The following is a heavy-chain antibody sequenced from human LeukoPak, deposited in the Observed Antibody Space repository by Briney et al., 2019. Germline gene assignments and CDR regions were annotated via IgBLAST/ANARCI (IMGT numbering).Heavy chain of an antibody. V-gene: IGHV1-8*01. J-gene: IGHJ4*02. CDR2: MNPNSGNT. CDR3: ARGTIAVAGTWGY. Sequence: ASVKVSCKASGYTFTSYDINWVRQATGQGLEWMGWMNPNSGNTGYAQKFQGRVIMTGNTSISTAYMELSSLRPEDTAVYYCARGTIAVAGTWGYWGQGTLVTVSS. D-gene: IGHD6-19*01. CDR1: GYTFTSYD.